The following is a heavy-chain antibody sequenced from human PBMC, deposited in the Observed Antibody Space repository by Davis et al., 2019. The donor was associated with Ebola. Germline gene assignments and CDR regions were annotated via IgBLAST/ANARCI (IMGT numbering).Heavy chain of an antibody. CDR3: ARVSYTNGLYNFDY. Sequence: GGSLRLSCAASGFTFGSYSMSWVRQAPGKGLEWVSCISTSSTYIYYADSVKGRFTISRDNAKNSLYLQLNSLRAEDTAVYYCARVSYTNGLYNFDYWGQGTLVTVSS. V-gene: IGHV3-21*01. CDR1: GFTFGSYS. CDR2: ISTSSTYI. D-gene: IGHD6-19*01. J-gene: IGHJ4*02.